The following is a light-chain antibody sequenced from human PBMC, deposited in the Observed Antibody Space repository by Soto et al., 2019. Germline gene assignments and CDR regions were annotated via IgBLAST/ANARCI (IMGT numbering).Light chain of an antibody. CDR3: QQYNNWPLG. Sequence: DIQMTQSPSTLSAPVGDRVTITCRASQSISSWLAWYQQKPGKAPKLLIYDASSLESGVPSRFSGSGSGTEFTLTISSLQPEDFAVYYCQQYNNWPLGFGQGTKVDIK. J-gene: IGKJ1*01. V-gene: IGKV1-5*01. CDR1: QSISSW. CDR2: DAS.